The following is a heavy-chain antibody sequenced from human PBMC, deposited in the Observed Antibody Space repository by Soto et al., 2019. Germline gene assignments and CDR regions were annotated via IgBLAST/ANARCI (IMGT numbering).Heavy chain of an antibody. J-gene: IGHJ5*02. V-gene: IGHV3-30-3*01. CDR1: GFTFSSYA. Sequence: VGSLRLSCAASGFTFSSYAMHWVRQAPGKGLEWVAVISYDGSSEYYADSVKGRFTISRDNSKNTLYLQMNSLRAEDTAVYYCASDSQWLVHNWFDPWGQGTLVTVSS. CDR3: ASDSQWLVHNWFDP. CDR2: ISYDGSSE. D-gene: IGHD6-19*01.